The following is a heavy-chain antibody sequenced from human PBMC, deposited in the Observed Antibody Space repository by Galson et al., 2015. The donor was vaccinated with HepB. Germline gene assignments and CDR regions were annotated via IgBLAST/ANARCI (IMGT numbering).Heavy chain of an antibody. CDR2: IYSGDST. CDR3: AGGVYHLPLDY. J-gene: IGHJ4*02. V-gene: IGHV3-53*01. Sequence: SLRLSCAASGFTVSTNYMSWVRQAPGKGLEWVSLIYSGDSTYYADSVKGRFTISRDNSKDTLYLQMNSLRAEDTAVYYCAGGVYHLPLDYWGQGILVTVSS. CDR1: GFTVSTNY. D-gene: IGHD2-2*01.